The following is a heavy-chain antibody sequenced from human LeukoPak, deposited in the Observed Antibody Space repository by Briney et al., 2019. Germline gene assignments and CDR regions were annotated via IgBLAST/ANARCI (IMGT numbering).Heavy chain of an antibody. V-gene: IGHV1-2*02. CDR3: ARADGGNDAFDI. D-gene: IGHD2-15*01. CDR1: GYTFTGYY. CDR2: ITPNSGGT. J-gene: IGHJ3*02. Sequence: ASVKVSCKASGYTFTGYYMHWVRQAPGQGLEWMGWITPNSGGTNYAQKFQGRVTMTRDTAISTAYMELSRLRSDDTAVYYCARADGGNDAFDIWGQGTMVTVSS.